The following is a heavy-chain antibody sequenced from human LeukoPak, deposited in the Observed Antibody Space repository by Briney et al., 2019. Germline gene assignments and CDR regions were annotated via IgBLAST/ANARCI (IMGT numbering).Heavy chain of an antibody. V-gene: IGHV3-23*01. CDR2: ISGNGGSI. Sequence: GGSLRLSCAASGLTFYRYAMSWVRQAAGKGLEWVSSISGNGGSIYYADSVKGRFTTSRDNSKNTVYLQMNSLRAEDTALYFCAKAPYYYDTSGYFFRNFDYWGQGTPVTVSS. CDR1: GLTFYRYA. J-gene: IGHJ4*02. CDR3: AKAPYYYDTSGYFFRNFDY. D-gene: IGHD3-22*01.